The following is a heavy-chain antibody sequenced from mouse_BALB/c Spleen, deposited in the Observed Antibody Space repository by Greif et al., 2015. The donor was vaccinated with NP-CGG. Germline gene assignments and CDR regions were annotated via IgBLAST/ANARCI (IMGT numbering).Heavy chain of an antibody. Sequence: DVQLQESGPGLVKPSQSLSLTCTVTGYSITSDYAWNWIRQFPGNKLEWMGYISYSGSTSYNPSLKSRISITRDTSKNQSFLQLNSVTTEDTATYYCARWFAYWGQGTLVTVSA. J-gene: IGHJ3*01. V-gene: IGHV3-2*02. CDR1: GYSITSDYA. CDR3: ARWFAY. CDR2: ISYSGST.